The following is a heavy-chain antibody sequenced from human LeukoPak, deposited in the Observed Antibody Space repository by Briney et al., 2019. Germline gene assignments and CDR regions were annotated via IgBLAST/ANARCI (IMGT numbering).Heavy chain of an antibody. J-gene: IGHJ4*02. CDR2: INHDGGDK. D-gene: IGHD4-17*01. CDR1: GFIFRNYW. Sequence: PGGSLRLSCVASGFIFRNYWMSWVRQAPGQGLEWVANINHDGGDKNSVDSVKGRFTISRDNAKSSLYLQMNSLRVEDTAVYYCAITGGPTVTAFDLWGQGILVSVSS. CDR3: AITGGPTVTAFDL. V-gene: IGHV3-7*02.